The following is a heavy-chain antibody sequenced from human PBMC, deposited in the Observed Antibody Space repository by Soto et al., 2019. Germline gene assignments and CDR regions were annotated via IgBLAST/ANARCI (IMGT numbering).Heavy chain of an antibody. J-gene: IGHJ5*01. V-gene: IGHV4-31*03. CDR2: IYYSGNI. Sequence: PSETLSLTCTVSGGSISSGGYFWSWVRQPPGKGLEWIGYIYYSGNIYYNPSLRSRVTISVDTSKNQFSLKMSSVTAADTAVYFCARGRYCLTGRCFPNWFDSWGQGALVTVSS. CDR1: GGSISSGGYF. D-gene: IGHD7-27*01. CDR3: ARGRYCLTGRCFPNWFDS.